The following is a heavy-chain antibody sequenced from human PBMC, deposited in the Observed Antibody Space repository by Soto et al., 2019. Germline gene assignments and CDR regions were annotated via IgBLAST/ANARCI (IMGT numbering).Heavy chain of an antibody. J-gene: IGHJ4*02. D-gene: IGHD6-19*01. CDR3: VKGRRFARGWYRGFDLLVFDY. Sequence: GGSLRLSCSASGFTFSSYAMHWVRQAPGKGLEYVSAISSNGGSTYYADSVKGRFTISRDNSKNTLYLQMSSLRAEDTAVYYCVKGRRFARGWYRGFDLLVFDYWGQGTLVTVSS. CDR1: GFTFSSYA. V-gene: IGHV3-64D*08. CDR2: ISSNGGST.